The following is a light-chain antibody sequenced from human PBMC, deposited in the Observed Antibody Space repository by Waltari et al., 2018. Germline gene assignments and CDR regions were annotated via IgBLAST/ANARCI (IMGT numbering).Light chain of an antibody. J-gene: IGKJ1*01. CDR1: QRVSRN. CDR2: GAS. V-gene: IGKV3D-15*01. CDR3: EQYNNWPPWT. Sequence: EIVMTQSPATLSVSLGERATLSCRASQRVSRNLAWYQQKPGQAPRLLIYGASTRATGIPARFSGSGSGTEFTLTISSLQSEDFAVYYCEQYNNWPPWTFGQGTKVEIK.